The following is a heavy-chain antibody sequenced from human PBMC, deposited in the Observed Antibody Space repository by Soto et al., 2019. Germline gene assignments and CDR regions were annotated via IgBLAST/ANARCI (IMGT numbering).Heavy chain of an antibody. V-gene: IGHV5-10-1*01. CDR1: GYSFTSYW. CDR3: ARHESGSDAFDI. J-gene: IGHJ3*02. Sequence: GESLKISCKGSGYSFTSYWNSWVRQMPGKGLEWMGRIDPSDSYTNYSPSFQGHVTISADKSISTAYLQWSSLKASDTAMYYCARHESGSDAFDIWGQGTMVTVSS. CDR2: IDPSDSYT. D-gene: IGHD6-25*01.